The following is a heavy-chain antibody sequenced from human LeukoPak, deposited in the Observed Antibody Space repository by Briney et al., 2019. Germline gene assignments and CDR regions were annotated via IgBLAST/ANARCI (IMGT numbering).Heavy chain of an antibody. CDR2: ISYDGSNK. J-gene: IGHJ5*02. D-gene: IGHD6-13*01. CDR3: ARAATNIAAAQGWFDP. Sequence: GGSLRLSCAASGFTFSSYAMHWVRQAPGKGLEWVAVISYDGSNKYYADSVKGRFTISRDNAKNSLYLQMNSLRAEDTAVYYCARAATNIAAAQGWFDPWGQGTLVTVSS. CDR1: GFTFSSYA. V-gene: IGHV3-30*04.